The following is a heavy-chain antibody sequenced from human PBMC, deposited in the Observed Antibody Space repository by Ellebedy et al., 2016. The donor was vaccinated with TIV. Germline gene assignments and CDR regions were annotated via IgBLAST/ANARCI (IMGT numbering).Heavy chain of an antibody. J-gene: IGHJ6*02. CDR3: AREPRDPAIYYGMDV. V-gene: IGHV3-53*01. CDR1: GFTVSNNY. Sequence: GESLKISCAASGFTVSNNYMSWGRQAPGKGLEWVSVIYSGGSTYYADSVKGRFTISRDNSKNTLYLQMNSLRAEDTAVYYCAREPRDPAIYYGMDVWGQGTTVTVSS. CDR2: IYSGGST. D-gene: IGHD5-18*01.